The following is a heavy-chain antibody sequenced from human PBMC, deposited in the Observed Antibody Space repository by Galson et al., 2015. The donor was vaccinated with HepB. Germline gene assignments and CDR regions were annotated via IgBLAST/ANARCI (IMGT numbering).Heavy chain of an antibody. Sequence: SLRLSCAASGFTFSSYGMHWVRQAPGKGLEWVAVISYDGSNKYYADSVKGRFTISRDNSKNTLYLQMNSLRAEDTAVYYCANLPVAGDGMDVWGQGTTVTVSS. D-gene: IGHD6-19*01. CDR1: GFTFSSYG. CDR3: ANLPVAGDGMDV. CDR2: ISYDGSNK. V-gene: IGHV3-30*18. J-gene: IGHJ6*02.